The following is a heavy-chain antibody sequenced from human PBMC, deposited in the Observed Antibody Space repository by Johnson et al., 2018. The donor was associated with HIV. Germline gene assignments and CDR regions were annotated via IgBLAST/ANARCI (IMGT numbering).Heavy chain of an antibody. J-gene: IGHJ3*02. CDR3: ARDLHAFDI. CDR1: GFTFSSYG. CDR2: IKQDGSEK. V-gene: IGHV3-7*03. Sequence: EVQLVESGGGVVQPGGSLRLSCAASGFTFSSYGMHWVRQAPGKGLEWVANIKQDGSEKYYVDSVKGRFTISRDNAKNSLYLQMNSLRAEDTAVYYCARDLHAFDIWGQGTMVTVSS.